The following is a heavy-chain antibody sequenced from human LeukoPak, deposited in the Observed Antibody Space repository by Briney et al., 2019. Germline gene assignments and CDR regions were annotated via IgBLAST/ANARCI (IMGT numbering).Heavy chain of an antibody. CDR2: IIPIFGTA. V-gene: IGHV1-69*13. J-gene: IGHJ4*02. D-gene: IGHD3-3*01. CDR1: GGTFSSYA. Sequence: SVKVSRKASGGTFSSYAISWVRQAPGQGLEWMGGIIPIFGTANYAQKFQGRVTITADESTSTAYMELSSLRSEDTAVYYCASTKYDFWSGYPLDYWGPGNPGHRLL. CDR3: ASTKYDFWSGYPLDY.